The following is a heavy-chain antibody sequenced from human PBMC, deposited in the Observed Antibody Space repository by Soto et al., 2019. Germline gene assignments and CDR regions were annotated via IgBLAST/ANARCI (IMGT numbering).Heavy chain of an antibody. CDR1: GYTLTELS. CDR3: ATRAFRDYGDYRNWFDP. Sequence: ASVKVSCKVSGYTLTELSMHWVRQAPGKGLEWMGGFDPEDGETIYAQKFQGRVTMTEDTSTDTAYMELSSLRSEDTAVYYCATRAFRDYGDYRNWFDPWGQGTLVTVSS. J-gene: IGHJ5*02. D-gene: IGHD4-17*01. CDR2: FDPEDGET. V-gene: IGHV1-24*01.